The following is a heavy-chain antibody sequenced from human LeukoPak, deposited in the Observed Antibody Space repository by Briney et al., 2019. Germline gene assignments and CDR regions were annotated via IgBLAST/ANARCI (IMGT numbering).Heavy chain of an antibody. Sequence: AASVKVSXKASGYTFTSYGISWVRQAPGQGLEWMGWISAYNGNTNYAQKLQGRVTMTTDTSTSPAYMELRSLRSDDTAVYYCARGGGSYYPRYFDYWGQGTLVTVSS. CDR1: GYTFTSYG. J-gene: IGHJ4*02. V-gene: IGHV1-18*01. CDR3: ARGGGSYYPRYFDY. CDR2: ISAYNGNT. D-gene: IGHD1-26*01.